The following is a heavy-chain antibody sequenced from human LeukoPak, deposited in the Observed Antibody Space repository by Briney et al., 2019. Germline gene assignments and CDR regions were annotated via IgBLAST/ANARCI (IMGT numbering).Heavy chain of an antibody. J-gene: IGHJ5*02. CDR1: GGSISSGSYY. Sequence: SETLSLTCTVSGGSISSGSYYWSWIRQPAGKGLEWIGRIYTSESTNYKPSLKTRVTISVDTSKNQFSLKLSPVTAADTAVYYCARTPFGELGDWFAPWGQGTLVTVSS. CDR2: IYTSEST. CDR3: ARTPFGELGDWFAP. V-gene: IGHV4-61*02. D-gene: IGHD3-10*01.